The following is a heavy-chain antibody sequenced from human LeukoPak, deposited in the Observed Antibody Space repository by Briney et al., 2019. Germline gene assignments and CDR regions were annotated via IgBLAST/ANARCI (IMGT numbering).Heavy chain of an antibody. CDR1: GSAFSSYA. Sequence: GGSLRLSCAASGSAFSSYAMSWVRQAPGKGLEWVSAISGSDATTHYADSVKGRFTISRDNSKNTLYLQLNSLRAEDTAVYYCAKDRYTSSWYYFDYWGQGTLVTVSS. D-gene: IGHD6-13*01. CDR3: AKDRYTSSWYYFDY. CDR2: ISGSDATT. V-gene: IGHV3-23*01. J-gene: IGHJ4*02.